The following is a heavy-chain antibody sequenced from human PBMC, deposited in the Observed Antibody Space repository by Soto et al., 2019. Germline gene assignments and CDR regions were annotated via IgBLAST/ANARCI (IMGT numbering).Heavy chain of an antibody. V-gene: IGHV1-69*06. CDR1: GGTFNNYA. J-gene: IGHJ4*02. CDR3: ARLIGEGYSGTYALDY. Sequence: QVQLVQSGAEVKKPGSSVKVSCKASGGTFNNYAISWVRQAPGQGLEWMGGIIPLFGTANYAQKFEGRVTITADKSTDTAYMELSSLKSEDTDVYYCARLIGEGYSGTYALDYWGQGTLVTVSS. CDR2: IIPLFGTA. D-gene: IGHD1-26*01.